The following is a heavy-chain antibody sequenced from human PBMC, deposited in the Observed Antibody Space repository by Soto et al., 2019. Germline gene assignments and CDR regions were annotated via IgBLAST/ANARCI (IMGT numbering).Heavy chain of an antibody. CDR1: GGTFRSNA. CDR2: IIPIFGTA. V-gene: IGHV1-69*13. CDR3: ARGNGGKPFDY. J-gene: IGHJ4*02. D-gene: IGHD4-17*01. Sequence: ASLQVSWEDSGGTFRSNAICWVRQAPGQGLEWMGGIIPIFGTANYAQKFQGRVTITADESTSTAYMELSSLRSEDTAVYYCARGNGGKPFDYWGQGTLVTVS.